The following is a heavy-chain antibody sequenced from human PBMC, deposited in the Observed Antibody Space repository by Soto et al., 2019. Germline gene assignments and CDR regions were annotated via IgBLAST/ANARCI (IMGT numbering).Heavy chain of an antibody. Sequence: GGSLRLSCAASGFTFSNAWMNWVRQAPGKGLEWVGRIKSKTDGGTTDYAAPVKGRFTISRDDSKNTLYLQMNSLKTEDTAVYYCTTSVMRRAFSPNRGWGMDVWGQGTTVTVSS. J-gene: IGHJ6*02. V-gene: IGHV3-15*07. D-gene: IGHD3-3*02. CDR1: GFTFSNAW. CDR3: TTSVMRRAFSPNRGWGMDV. CDR2: IKSKTDGGTT.